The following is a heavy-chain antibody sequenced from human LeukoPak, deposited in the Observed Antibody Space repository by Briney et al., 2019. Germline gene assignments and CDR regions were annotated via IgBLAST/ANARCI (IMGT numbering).Heavy chain of an antibody. CDR3: ARLVQTYDSSGYDP. J-gene: IGHJ5*02. CDR1: GFIVSSNY. V-gene: IGHV4-30-2*01. D-gene: IGHD3-22*01. Sequence: LRLSCAASGFIVSSNYMSWIRQPPGKGLEWIGYIYHSGSTYYNPSLKSRVTISVDRSKNQFSLKLSSVTAADTAVYYCARLVQTYDSSGYDPWGQGTLVTVSS. CDR2: IYHSGST.